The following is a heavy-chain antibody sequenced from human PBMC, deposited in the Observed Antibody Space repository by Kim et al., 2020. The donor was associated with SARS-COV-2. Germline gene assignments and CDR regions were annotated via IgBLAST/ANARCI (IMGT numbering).Heavy chain of an antibody. J-gene: IGHJ4*02. CDR1: GGSISSSHDY. CDR2: IYYSGST. V-gene: IGHV4-39*01. CDR3: ARHARVSTEYFDY. Sequence: SETLSLTCTVSGGSISSSHDYWGWIRQPPGKGLEWIGTIYYSGSTYYNPPLKSRLTISVDTSKNQFSLDLSSVTAADTAVYFCARHARVSTEYFDYWGQGTLVTVSS.